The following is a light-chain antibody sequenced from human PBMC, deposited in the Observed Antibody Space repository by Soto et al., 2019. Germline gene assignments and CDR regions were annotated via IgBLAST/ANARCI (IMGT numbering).Light chain of an antibody. J-gene: IGLJ3*02. CDR3: QTWGTGPWV. CDR2: LNSDGSH. Sequence: QPVLTQSPSASASLGASVKLTCTLSSGHSSNAIAWHQQQSEKGPRYLMKLNSDGSHTKGDGIPDRFSGSSSGAERYLTISSLQSEDEADYYCQTWGTGPWVFGGGTKLTV. CDR1: SGHSSNA. V-gene: IGLV4-69*01.